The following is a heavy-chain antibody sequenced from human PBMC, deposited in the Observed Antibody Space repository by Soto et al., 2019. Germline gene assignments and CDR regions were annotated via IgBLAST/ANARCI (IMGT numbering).Heavy chain of an antibody. CDR1: GFTFSSYW. J-gene: IGHJ1*01. V-gene: IGHV3-7*01. CDR2: IKQDGSEK. CDR3: ARLYGSGNYSAEYFQH. Sequence: GGSLRLSCAASGFTFSSYWMSWVRQAPGKGLEWVANIKQDGSEKYYVDSVKGRFTISRDNAKNSLYLQMNSLRAEDTAVYYCARLYGSGNYSAEYFQHWGQGTLVTVSS. D-gene: IGHD3-10*01.